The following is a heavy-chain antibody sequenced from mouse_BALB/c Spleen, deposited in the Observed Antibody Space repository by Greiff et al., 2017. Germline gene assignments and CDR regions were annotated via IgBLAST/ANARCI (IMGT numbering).Heavy chain of an antibody. CDR2: ISSGSSTI. J-gene: IGHJ4*01. Sequence: EVKVVESGGGLVQPGGSRKLSCAASGFTFSSFGVHWVRQAPEKGLEWVAYISSGSSTIYYADTVKGRFTISRDNPKNTLFLQMTSLRSEDTAMYYCARLSYYYAMDYWGQGTSVTVSS. V-gene: IGHV5-17*02. CDR3: ARLSYYYAMDY. CDR1: GFTFSSFG.